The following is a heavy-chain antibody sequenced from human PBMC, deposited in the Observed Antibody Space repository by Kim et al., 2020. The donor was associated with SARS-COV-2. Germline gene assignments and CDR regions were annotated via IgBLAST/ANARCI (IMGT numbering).Heavy chain of an antibody. CDR2: ISGSGGST. D-gene: IGHD3-22*01. CDR1: GFTFSSYS. CDR3: AKKGYYDSSGQDY. V-gene: IGHV3-23*01. J-gene: IGHJ4*02. Sequence: GGSLRLSCAASGFTFSSYSMSWVRQAPGKGLEWVSAISGSGGSTYYADSVKVRFTISRDNSKKTLYLQMNSLRAEDTAVYYCAKKGYYDSSGQDYWGQGPLVTVSS.